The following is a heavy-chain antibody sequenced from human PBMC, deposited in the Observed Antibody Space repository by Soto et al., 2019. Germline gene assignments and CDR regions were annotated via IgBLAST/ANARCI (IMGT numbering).Heavy chain of an antibody. J-gene: IGHJ4*02. V-gene: IGHV4-59*01. CDR2: IYYTGST. CDR1: GGSIGSYY. Sequence: PWETLSLTCTVSGGSIGSYYWSWIRLPPGKGLEYVGFIYYTGSTNYSPSLKSRVTMSVDTSKKQFSLRLSSVTAADTAVYYCARGDGLYGGNSPPFDYWGQGTLVTVSS. CDR3: ARGDGLYGGNSPPFDY. D-gene: IGHD4-17*01.